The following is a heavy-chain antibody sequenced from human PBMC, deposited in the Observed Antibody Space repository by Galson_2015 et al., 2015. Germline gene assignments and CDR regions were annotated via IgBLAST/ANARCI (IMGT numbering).Heavy chain of an antibody. CDR3: ARTKLGVYWDFDL. CDR1: GLTLSTYD. CDR2: ITSAGDP. J-gene: IGHJ2*01. D-gene: IGHD3-16*01. Sequence: SLRLSCAASGLTLSTYDMHWVRRAPGKALEWVSGITSAGDPYYLDSVKGRFTVSRESAKNSWSLQMNSLRAGDTAVYYCARTKLGVYWDFDLWGRGTLVTVS. V-gene: IGHV3-13*05.